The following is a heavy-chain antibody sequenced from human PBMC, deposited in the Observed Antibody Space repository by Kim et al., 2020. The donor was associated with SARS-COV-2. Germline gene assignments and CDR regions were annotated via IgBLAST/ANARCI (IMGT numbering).Heavy chain of an antibody. CDR2: INPNSGGT. Sequence: ASVKVSCKVSGYTFTEYYIHWVRQAPGQGLEWMGRINPNSGGTHYARNFQGRVTLTRDTSISTAYMELSRLRSDDTAGYYCARDLARLGWENWFDPWGQG. CDR3: ARDLARLGWENWFDP. J-gene: IGHJ5*02. V-gene: IGHV1-2*06. CDR1: GYTFTEYY. D-gene: IGHD1-26*01.